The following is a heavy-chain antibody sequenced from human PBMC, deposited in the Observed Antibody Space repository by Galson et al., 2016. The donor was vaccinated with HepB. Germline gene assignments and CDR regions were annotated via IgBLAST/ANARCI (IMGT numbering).Heavy chain of an antibody. CDR1: EFTFSSFA. CDR3: AKNDIWTGYSAFDF. D-gene: IGHD3-9*01. V-gene: IGHV3-30*18. CDR2: ISYDGSKK. Sequence: SLRLSCAASEFTFSSFAMHWVRQAPGKGLEWVAVISYDGSKKYYADSAKGRFTISRDNTKNTLYLQMNSLRAEDTAVYYCAKNDIWTGYSAFDFWGQGTLVTVSS. J-gene: IGHJ4*02.